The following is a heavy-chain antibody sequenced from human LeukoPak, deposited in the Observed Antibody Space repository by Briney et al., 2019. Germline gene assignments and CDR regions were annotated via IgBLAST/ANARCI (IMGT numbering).Heavy chain of an antibody. Sequence: SETLSLTCTVSGGSISSYYWSWIRQPPGKGLEWIGYIYYSGSTNYNPSLKSRVTISVDTSKNQFSLKQSSVTAADTAVYYCASSYSSSSRWFDPWGQGTLVTVSS. J-gene: IGHJ5*02. D-gene: IGHD6-6*01. CDR3: ASSYSSSSRWFDP. CDR2: IYYSGST. CDR1: GGSISSYY. V-gene: IGHV4-59*01.